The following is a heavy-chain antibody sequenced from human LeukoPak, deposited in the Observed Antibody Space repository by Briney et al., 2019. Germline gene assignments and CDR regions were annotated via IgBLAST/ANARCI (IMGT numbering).Heavy chain of an antibody. CDR2: IYYSGST. CDR1: GGSISSYY. CDR3: ARLRPSGWGYYDMDV. J-gene: IGHJ6*02. V-gene: IGHV4-59*08. D-gene: IGHD3-22*01. Sequence: SETLSLTCTVSGGSISSYYWSWIRQPPGKGLEWLGYIYYSGSTNYNPSLKSRLTISVDTSKNQFSLKLSSVTAADTAVYYCARLRPSGWGYYDMDVWGQGTTVTVSS.